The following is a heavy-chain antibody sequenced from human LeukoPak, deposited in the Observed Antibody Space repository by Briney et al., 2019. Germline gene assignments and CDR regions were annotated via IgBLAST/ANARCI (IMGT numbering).Heavy chain of an antibody. V-gene: IGHV3-30*02. CDR3: AKSGYSYGGPFDY. J-gene: IGHJ4*02. CDR1: GFTFSSYG. CDR2: IRYDGSNK. D-gene: IGHD5-18*01. Sequence: PGGSLRLSCAASGFTFSSYGMHCVRQAPAKGLEWVAFIRYDGSNKYYADSVKGRFTISRDNSKNTLYLQMNSLRAEDTAVYYCAKSGYSYGGPFDYWGQGTLVTVSS.